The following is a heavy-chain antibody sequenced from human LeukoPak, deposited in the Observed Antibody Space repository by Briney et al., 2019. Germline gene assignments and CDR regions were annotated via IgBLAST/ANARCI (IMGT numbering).Heavy chain of an antibody. J-gene: IGHJ4*02. D-gene: IGHD1-26*01. CDR1: GFTFSSYE. V-gene: IGHV3-21*01. Sequence: GGSLRLSCAASGFTFSSYEMNWVRQAPGKGLEWVSSISSSSSYIYYADSVKGRFTISRDNAKNSLYLQMNSLRAEDTAVYYCARVGATGIDYWGQGTLVTVSS. CDR2: ISSSSSYI. CDR3: ARVGATGIDY.